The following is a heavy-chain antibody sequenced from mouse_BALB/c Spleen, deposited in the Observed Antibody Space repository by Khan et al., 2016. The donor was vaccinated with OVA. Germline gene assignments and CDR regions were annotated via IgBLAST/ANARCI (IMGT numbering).Heavy chain of an antibody. CDR1: GFTFSTFA. CDR2: INSDGDYT. CDR3: ARHNYGPFAY. J-gene: IGHJ3*01. V-gene: IGHV5-9-3*01. D-gene: IGHD1-1*01. Sequence: EVELVESGGGLVKPGGSLKLSCIASGFTFSTFAMSWVRQTPEKRLEWVATINSDGDYTYYPDSGKGRFTISRDSAKNTLSLQMSSLRSHDTTMEYCARHNYGPFAYWGQGTLVTVSA.